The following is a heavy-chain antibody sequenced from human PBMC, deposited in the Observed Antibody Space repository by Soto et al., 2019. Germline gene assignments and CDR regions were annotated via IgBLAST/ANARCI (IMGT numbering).Heavy chain of an antibody. V-gene: IGHV3-7*03. J-gene: IGHJ6*02. CDR1: GFTSSTYW. D-gene: IGHD3-9*01. CDR2: IKNDGSEK. Sequence: PGGSLRLSCEASGFTSSTYWMTWVRQTPGKGLEWVANIKNDGSEKYYADSVKGRFTISRDNAKSSLYLQMNSLRAEDTAVYYCARDYDILTGYSALDVWGQGTTVTVSS. CDR3: ARDYDILTGYSALDV.